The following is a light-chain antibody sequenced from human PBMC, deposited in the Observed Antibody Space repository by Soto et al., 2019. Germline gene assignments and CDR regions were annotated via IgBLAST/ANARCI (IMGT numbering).Light chain of an antibody. V-gene: IGLV2-14*01. CDR3: SSYTSSSTRLWV. CDR2: EVT. J-gene: IGLJ3*02. Sequence: QSVLTQPASVSGSPGQSITISCTGTSSDVGGYNYVSWYQHHPGKAPQLMIYEVTNRPSGVSDRFSGSKSGNTASLPISGLQTEDEADYYCSSYTSSSTRLWVFGGGTKLTVL. CDR1: SSDVGGYNY.